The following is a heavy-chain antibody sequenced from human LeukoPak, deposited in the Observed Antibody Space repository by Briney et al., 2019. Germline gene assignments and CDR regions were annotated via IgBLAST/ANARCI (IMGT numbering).Heavy chain of an antibody. Sequence: SETLSLTCAVSGYSLGKNYYWGWIRQSPGRGLEWIGRIYGRASTSYNPSLMNRVTMSVDTSKNHFSLQLTSVTAADTAVYYCARYDSRGSASTKFDYWGPGIQVTVSS. CDR1: GYSLGKNYY. J-gene: IGHJ4*02. V-gene: IGHV4-38-2*01. CDR3: ARYDSRGSASTKFDY. D-gene: IGHD3-3*01. CDR2: IYGRAST.